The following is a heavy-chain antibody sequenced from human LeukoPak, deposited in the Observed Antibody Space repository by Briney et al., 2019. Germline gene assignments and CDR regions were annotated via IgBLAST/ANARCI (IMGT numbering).Heavy chain of an antibody. CDR2: ITSDGSST. V-gene: IGHV3-74*01. Sequence: SGGSLRLSCAASGFTFSSYWMHWVRQAPGKGLVLVSRITSDGSSTSYADSVKGRLTISRDNAKNTLYLQMNSLRAEDTAVYYCARDGGDDAFDIWGQGTMVTVSS. J-gene: IGHJ3*02. CDR1: GFTFSSYW. D-gene: IGHD3-10*01. CDR3: ARDGGDDAFDI.